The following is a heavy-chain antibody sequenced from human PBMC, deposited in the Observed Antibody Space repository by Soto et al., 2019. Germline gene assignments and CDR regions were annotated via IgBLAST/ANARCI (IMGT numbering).Heavy chain of an antibody. CDR1: GFTVSSNY. CDR2: IYSGGST. CDR3: ARVWGNYDFWSGYDEAFDI. Sequence: GGSLRLSCAASGFTVSSNYISWVRQAPGKGLEWVSVIYSGGSTYYADSVKGRFTISRENSKNTLYLQMNSLRAEDTAVYYCARVWGNYDFWSGYDEAFDIWGQGTMVTVSS. V-gene: IGHV3-66*01. J-gene: IGHJ3*02. D-gene: IGHD3-3*01.